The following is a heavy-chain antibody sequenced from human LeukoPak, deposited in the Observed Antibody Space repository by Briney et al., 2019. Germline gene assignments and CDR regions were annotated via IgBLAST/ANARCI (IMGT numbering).Heavy chain of an antibody. D-gene: IGHD2-15*01. V-gene: IGHV3-7*05. Sequence: GGSLRLSCAASGFTFSNYWMTWVRQAPGKGLEWVANIKQDGSEKYYVDSVKGRFTISRDNAKNSLYLQMNSLRAEDTALYYCAREDQPRGTFDYWGQGILSPSPQ. CDR3: AREDQPRGTFDY. CDR2: IKQDGSEK. J-gene: IGHJ4*02. CDR1: GFTFSNYW.